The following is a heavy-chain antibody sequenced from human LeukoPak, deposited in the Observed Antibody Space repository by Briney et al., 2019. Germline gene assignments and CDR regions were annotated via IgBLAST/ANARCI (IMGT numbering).Heavy chain of an antibody. CDR1: GFTFTTYS. J-gene: IGHJ2*01. D-gene: IGHD3-3*01. CDR2: IYHSGST. CDR3: ARDRRSASAPTILFFD. Sequence: GSLRLSCAASGFTFTTYSMNWIRQPPGKGLEWIGSIYHSGSTYYKPSLKSRVTISVDTSKNQFSLKLSSVAAADTAVYYCARDRRSASAPTILFFD. V-gene: IGHV4-38-2*02.